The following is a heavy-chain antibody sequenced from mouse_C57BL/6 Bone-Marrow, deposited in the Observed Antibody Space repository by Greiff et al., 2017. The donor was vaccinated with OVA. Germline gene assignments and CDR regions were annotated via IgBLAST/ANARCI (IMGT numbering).Heavy chain of an antibody. CDR2: IYPRSGNT. Sequence: VQLQQSGAELARPGASVKLSCKASGYTFTSYGISWVKQRTGQGLEWIGEIYPRSGNTYYNEKFKGKATLTADESSSTAYMELRSLTSEDSAVYFCARERITTVVAYFDYWGQGTTLTVSS. CDR3: ARERITTVVAYFDY. CDR1: GYTFTSYG. J-gene: IGHJ2*01. D-gene: IGHD1-1*01. V-gene: IGHV1-81*01.